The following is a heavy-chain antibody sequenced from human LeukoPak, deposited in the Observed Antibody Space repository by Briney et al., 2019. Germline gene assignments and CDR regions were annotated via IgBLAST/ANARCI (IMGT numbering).Heavy chain of an antibody. J-gene: IGHJ6*03. CDR1: GLTFSSYS. D-gene: IGHD3-22*01. CDR3: ARDSGNYYDSSGFYYMDV. V-gene: IGHV3-21*01. CDR2: ISSSSSYI. Sequence: PGGSLRLSCAASGLTFSSYSMNWVRQAPGKGLEWVSSISSSSSYIYYADSVKGRFTISRDNAKNSLYLQMNSLRAEDTAVYYCARDSGNYYDSSGFYYMDVWGKGTTVTVSS.